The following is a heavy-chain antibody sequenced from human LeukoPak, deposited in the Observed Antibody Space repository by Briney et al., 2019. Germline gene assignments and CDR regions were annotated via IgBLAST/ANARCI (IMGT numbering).Heavy chain of an antibody. CDR3: ASHSSSWYAEYFQH. Sequence: LTGGSLRLSCAASGFTVSSNFMSWVRQAPGKGLEWVSVIYSGGSTYYADSVKGRFTISRDNSKNTLYLQMNSLRAEDTAVYYCASHSSSWYAEYFQHWGQGTLVTVSS. V-gene: IGHV3-66*04. J-gene: IGHJ1*01. CDR2: IYSGGST. CDR1: GFTVSSNF. D-gene: IGHD6-13*01.